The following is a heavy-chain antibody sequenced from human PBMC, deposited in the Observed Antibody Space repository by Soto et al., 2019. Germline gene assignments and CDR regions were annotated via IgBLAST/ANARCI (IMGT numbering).Heavy chain of an antibody. D-gene: IGHD3-22*01. J-gene: IGHJ4*02. Sequence: PSETLSLTCTVSGGSLSSYYWSWIRQPPGKGLEWIGYMYYTGSTNYNPSLKSRVTISVDTSKNQFSLKLSSVTAADTAVYYCARPNDSSGYYPLTYWGQGTPVTVSS. CDR3: ARPNDSSGYYPLTY. CDR1: GGSLSSYY. CDR2: MYYTGST. V-gene: IGHV4-59*01.